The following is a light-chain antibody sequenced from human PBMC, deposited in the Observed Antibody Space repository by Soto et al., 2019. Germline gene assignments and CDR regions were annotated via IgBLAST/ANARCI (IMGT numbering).Light chain of an antibody. CDR3: MQPLQSWT. J-gene: IGKJ1*01. CDR1: QSLLHSNGYNY. Sequence: DIVMTQSPLSLPVTPGEPTSISCRSSQSLLHSNGYNYLDWYLQKPGQSPKLLIYLGSNRASGVHDRFSGSGSGTDFTLKISRVEAEDVGVYYCMQPLQSWTFGQGTKVDIK. V-gene: IGKV2-28*01. CDR2: LGS.